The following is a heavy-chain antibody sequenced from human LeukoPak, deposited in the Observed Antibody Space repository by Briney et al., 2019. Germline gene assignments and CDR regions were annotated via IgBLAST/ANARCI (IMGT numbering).Heavy chain of an antibody. CDR1: GFTFDDYG. Sequence: GGSLRLSCAASGFTFDDYGMHWVRQAPGKGLEWVSGISWNSVSITYADSVKGRFTISRDNAKNSLYLQMNSLRGEDTAVYYCAKEDPGATFDCWGQGTLVTVSS. CDR2: ISWNSVSI. V-gene: IGHV3-9*01. D-gene: IGHD1-26*01. CDR3: AKEDPGATFDC. J-gene: IGHJ4*02.